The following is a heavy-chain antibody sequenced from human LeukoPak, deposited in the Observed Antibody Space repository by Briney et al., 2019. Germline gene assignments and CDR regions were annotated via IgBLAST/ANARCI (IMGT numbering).Heavy chain of an antibody. CDR3: ARDNGPWEP. J-gene: IGHJ5*02. CDR1: GGTFSSYA. V-gene: IGHV1-46*01. CDR2: INPSGGST. Sequence: ASVKVSCKASGGTFSSYAISWVRQAPGQGLEWMGIINPSGGSTSYAQKFQGRVTMTRDTSTSTVYMELSSLRSEDTAVYYCARDNGPWEPWGQGTLVTVSS. D-gene: IGHD1-26*01.